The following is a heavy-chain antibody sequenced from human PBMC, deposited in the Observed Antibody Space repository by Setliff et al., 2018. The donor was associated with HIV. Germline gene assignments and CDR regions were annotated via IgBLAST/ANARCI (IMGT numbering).Heavy chain of an antibody. V-gene: IGHV4-4*07. D-gene: IGHD7-27*01. J-gene: IGHJ5*02. CDR1: GGSISGYF. Sequence: PSETLSLTCNVSGGSISGYFWTWIRQPAGKGLEWIGRIYTSGSTDYNTSLKSRLSMSIDTSNNHFSLRLTSVTAAYTAVYYCARDLPELTGRSFDPWGQGIQVTVSS. CDR2: IYTSGST. CDR3: ARDLPELTGRSFDP.